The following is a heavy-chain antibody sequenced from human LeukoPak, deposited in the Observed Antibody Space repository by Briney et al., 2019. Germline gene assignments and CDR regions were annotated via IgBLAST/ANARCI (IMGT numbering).Heavy chain of an antibody. CDR3: AKDEITLAAAAFYYFDY. CDR1: GFTFSSYA. J-gene: IGHJ4*02. D-gene: IGHD6-13*01. V-gene: IGHV3-23*01. CDR2: ISGSGGST. Sequence: PGGSLRLSCAASGFTFSSYAMSWVRQAPGKGLEWVSAISGSGGSTYYADSVKGRFTISRDNSKNTLYLQMNSLRAEDTAVYYCAKDEITLAAAAFYYFDYWGQGTLVTVSS.